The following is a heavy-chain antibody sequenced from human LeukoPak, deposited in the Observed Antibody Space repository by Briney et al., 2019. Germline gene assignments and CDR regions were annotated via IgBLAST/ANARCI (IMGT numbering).Heavy chain of an antibody. CDR2: INSDGSTT. Sequence: GGSLRLSCAASGFTFSTYWMHWVRQAPGKGLVWVSRINSDGSTTSYADSVKGRFTISRDNAKNTLYLQMNSLRAEDTAVYYCARVRIGQQLDKYYYYAMDVWGQGTTVTVSS. CDR1: GFTFSTYW. J-gene: IGHJ6*02. D-gene: IGHD6-13*01. V-gene: IGHV3-74*01. CDR3: ARVRIGQQLDKYYYYAMDV.